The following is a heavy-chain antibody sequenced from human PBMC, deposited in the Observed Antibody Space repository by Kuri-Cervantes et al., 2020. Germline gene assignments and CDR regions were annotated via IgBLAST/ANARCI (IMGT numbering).Heavy chain of an antibody. D-gene: IGHD1-1*01. Sequence: ALVKVSCKASGYTFTGYYMHWVRQAPGQGLEWMGWININSGGTYYAQKFQGWVNMTRDTSISTAYMELSSLRSEDTAVYYCARTGYYYYMDVWGKGTTVTVSS. V-gene: IGHV1-2*04. CDR2: ININSGGT. J-gene: IGHJ6*03. CDR1: GYTFTGYY. CDR3: ARTGYYYYMDV.